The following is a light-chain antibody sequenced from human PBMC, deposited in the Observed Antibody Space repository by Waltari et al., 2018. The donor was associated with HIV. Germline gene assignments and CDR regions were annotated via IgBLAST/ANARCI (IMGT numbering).Light chain of an antibody. V-gene: IGLV2-14*01. J-gene: IGLJ3*02. Sequence: QSVLTQPASMSGSPGQYITISCTGSSLDIGLYDFVSWCNHLPNTAPQLIIYGVDRRPHGITSRFSASKSGDVASLTIPGLQAEDEADYYCTSHTLTRVLVFGGGTRLTVL. CDR2: GVD. CDR1: SLDIGLYDF. CDR3: TSHTLTRVLV.